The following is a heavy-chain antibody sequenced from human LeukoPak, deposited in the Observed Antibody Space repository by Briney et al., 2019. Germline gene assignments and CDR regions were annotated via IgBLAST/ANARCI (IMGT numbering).Heavy chain of an antibody. Sequence: GGSLRLSCSASGFTFSTYAMHWVRQAPGKGLEFVSAISSKGGSTFYADSVKGRFTISRDNSKDTLYLQMSSLRPEDTAVYYCVKSAYSGSYFSLDYWGQGTLVTVTS. J-gene: IGHJ4*02. V-gene: IGHV3-64D*09. D-gene: IGHD1-26*01. CDR1: GFTFSTYA. CDR3: VKSAYSGSYFSLDY. CDR2: ISSKGGST.